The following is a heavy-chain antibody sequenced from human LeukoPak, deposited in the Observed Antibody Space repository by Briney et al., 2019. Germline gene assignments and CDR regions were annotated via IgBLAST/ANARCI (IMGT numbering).Heavy chain of an antibody. Sequence: GRSLRLSCAASGFTFDNFAMHWVRHAPGKGLEWVSGITWNSRVKTYTPSVKGRFTISRDNAKNSLDLQMSSLRAEDTAVYYCVRYTNPTSPWGIPLDIWGQGTMVTVSS. CDR1: GFTFDNFA. CDR2: ITWNSRVK. CDR3: VRYTNPTSPWGIPLDI. J-gene: IGHJ3*02. V-gene: IGHV3-9*01. D-gene: IGHD3-16*01.